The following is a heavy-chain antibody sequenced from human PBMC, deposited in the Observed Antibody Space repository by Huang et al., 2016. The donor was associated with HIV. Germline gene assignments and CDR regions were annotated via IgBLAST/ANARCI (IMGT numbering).Heavy chain of an antibody. D-gene: IGHD2-2*01. V-gene: IGHV1-18*04. CDR3: ASPNPSSSNWWGLDF. CDR2: ISADTGDT. J-gene: IGHJ4*02. Sequence: QVQLVQSGAEVKKLGASVKVPCNTSEKTLNKSGVSWVRQAPGQGLEWMGRISADTGDTIYAQKFQARVTMTTDTSTSTAYLDLRSLRSDDTAVYYCASPNPSSSNWWGLDFWGQGTLVTVSS. CDR1: EKTLNKSG.